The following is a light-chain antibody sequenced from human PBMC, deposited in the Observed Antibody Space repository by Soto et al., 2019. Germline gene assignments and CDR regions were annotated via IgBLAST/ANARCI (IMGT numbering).Light chain of an antibody. CDR3: QQSYSTPLT. CDR1: QSISRF. Sequence: DIQMTQSPSSLSASVGDRVSITCRASQSISRFLYWYQHKPGKAPNLLIYAASSLQSGVPSRFSGSGSGTGFTLTISSLQPEDFATYYCQQSYSTPLTFGGGTKVDIK. J-gene: IGKJ4*01. CDR2: AAS. V-gene: IGKV1-39*01.